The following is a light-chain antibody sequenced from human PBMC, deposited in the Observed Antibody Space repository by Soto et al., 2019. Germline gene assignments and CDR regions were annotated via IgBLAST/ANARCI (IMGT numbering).Light chain of an antibody. J-gene: IGKJ1*01. CDR3: QQYSNWPRT. CDR1: QSISNN. Sequence: EIVLTQSLAILSVSPGERATLSCRASQSISNNLAWYQQKPGQAPNLLIYGASTRATGIPARFSGSGSGTEFTLTISSLQSEDFAVYYCQQYSNWPRTFGQGTKEEIK. V-gene: IGKV3-15*01. CDR2: GAS.